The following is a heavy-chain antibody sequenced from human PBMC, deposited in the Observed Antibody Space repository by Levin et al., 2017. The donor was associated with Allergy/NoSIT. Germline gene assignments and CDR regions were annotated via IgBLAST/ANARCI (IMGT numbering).Heavy chain of an antibody. CDR2: ISSSSSTI. J-gene: IGHJ4*02. D-gene: IGHD6-13*01. CDR3: ARDPEGAAAGG. CDR1: GFTFSSYS. Sequence: PGGSLRLSCAASGFTFSSYSMNWVRQAPGKGLEWVSYISSSSSTIYYADSVKGRFTISRDNAKNSLYLQMNSLRAEDTAVYYCARDPEGAAAGGWGQGTLVTVSS. V-gene: IGHV3-48*01.